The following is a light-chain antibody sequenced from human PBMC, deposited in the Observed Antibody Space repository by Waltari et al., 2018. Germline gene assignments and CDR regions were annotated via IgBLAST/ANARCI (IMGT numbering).Light chain of an antibody. CDR3: AAWDDSLNGRV. CDR2: SNN. V-gene: IGLV1-44*01. Sequence: QSVLTQPPSASGTPGQRVTTSCSGSSCNIGSHNVNWYQHLPGTAPKLLIYSNNQRPPGVPDRFSGSKSGTSASLAISGLQSEDEAVYYCAAWDDSLNGRVFGGGTKLTVV. J-gene: IGLJ2*01. CDR1: SCNIGSHN.